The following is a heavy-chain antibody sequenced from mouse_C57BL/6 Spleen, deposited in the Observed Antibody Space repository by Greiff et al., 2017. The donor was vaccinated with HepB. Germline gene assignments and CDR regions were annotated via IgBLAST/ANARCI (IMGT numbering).Heavy chain of an antibody. CDR2: IYPNYGTT. CDR3: AREAPPPYYFDY. V-gene: IGHV1-39*01. Sequence: VHVKQSGPELVKPGASVKISCKASGYSFTDYNMNWVKQSNGKSLEWIGVIYPNYGTTSYNQKFKGKATLTVDQSSSTAYMQLNSLTSEDSAVYYCAREAPPPYYFDYWGQGTTLTVSS. J-gene: IGHJ2*01. CDR1: GYSFTDYN.